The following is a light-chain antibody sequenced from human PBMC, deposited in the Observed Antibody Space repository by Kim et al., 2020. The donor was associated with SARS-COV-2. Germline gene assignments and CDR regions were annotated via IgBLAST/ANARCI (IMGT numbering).Light chain of an antibody. CDR1: SSNIEKNY. Sequence: QSVLTQPPSASGTPGQRVTMSCFGSSSNIEKNYVYWYQQIPGTAPKVLIYRTNERPSGVPDRFTGSKSGTSASLTISGLRSEDEADYYCAAWDDRVSGRVFGGGTKVTVL. CDR3: AAWDDRVSGRV. J-gene: IGLJ3*02. V-gene: IGLV1-47*01. CDR2: RTN.